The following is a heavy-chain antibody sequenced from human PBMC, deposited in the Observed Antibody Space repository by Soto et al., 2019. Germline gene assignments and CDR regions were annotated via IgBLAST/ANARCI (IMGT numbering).Heavy chain of an antibody. CDR3: ARDSTRQAFDY. J-gene: IGHJ4*02. V-gene: IGHV4-31*03. D-gene: IGHD5-12*01. CDR1: DGTLSSGGYY. Sequence: SATLSLTCPVADGTLSSGGYYWSWIRQHPGKGLEWIGYIYYSGSTYYNPSLKSRVTISVDTSKNQFSLKLSSVTAADTAVYYCARDSTRQAFDYWGQGTLVTLSS. CDR2: IYYSGST.